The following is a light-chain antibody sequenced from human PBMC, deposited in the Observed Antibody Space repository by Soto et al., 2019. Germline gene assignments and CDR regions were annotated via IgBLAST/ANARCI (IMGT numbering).Light chain of an antibody. CDR2: DAS. J-gene: IGKJ2*01. CDR1: QSINRW. Sequence: DIPMNQSPSTLSASVGDRVTITCRASQSINRWLAWYQQKPGKAPKLLIYDASSLDIGVPSRFSGSGSGTEFTLTISSLQPEDFATFYCQQYHSYSYTFGQGTKLEIK. CDR3: QQYHSYSYT. V-gene: IGKV1-5*01.